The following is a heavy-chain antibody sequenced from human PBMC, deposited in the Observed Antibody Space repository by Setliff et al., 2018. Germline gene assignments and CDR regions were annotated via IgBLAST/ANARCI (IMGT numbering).Heavy chain of an antibody. J-gene: IGHJ4*02. CDR3: ARWDYESGNFYADY. CDR2: INYSGST. CDR1: PGSISGDY. Sequence: PSETLSLTCTVSPGSISGDYWTWIRQPPGKGLEYIGYINYSGSTNYNPSLKSRVTMSVDTSKNQFSLKLSAVTAADTAVYYCARWDYESGNFYADYWGQGTLVTVSS. D-gene: IGHD3-10*01. V-gene: IGHV4-59*12.